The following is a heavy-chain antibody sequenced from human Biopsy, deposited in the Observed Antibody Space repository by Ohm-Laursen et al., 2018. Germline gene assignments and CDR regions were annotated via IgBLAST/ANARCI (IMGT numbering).Heavy chain of an antibody. J-gene: IGHJ4*02. CDR2: ISSGATNT. V-gene: IGHV3-11*01. CDR3: ARTRLSIVIKPDAVVFDN. Sequence: GSLRLSCTASGFTFSDYFMSWVRQAPGKGLEWISYISSGATNTNYADSVKGRFTISRDNAKNSLHLQMNSLRPEDTAVYYCARTRLSIVIKPDAVVFDNWGQGTLVTVSS. CDR1: GFTFSDYF. D-gene: IGHD2-2*01.